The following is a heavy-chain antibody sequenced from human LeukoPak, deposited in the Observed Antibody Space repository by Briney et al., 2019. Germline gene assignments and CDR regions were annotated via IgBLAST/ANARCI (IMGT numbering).Heavy chain of an antibody. Sequence: SETLSLTCAVYGGSFSGYYWSWIRQPPGKGLEWIGEINHSGSTNYNPSLKSRVTISVDTSKNQFSLKLSSVTAADTAVYCCARGGWSIAAAGTPFDYWGQGTLVTVSS. J-gene: IGHJ4*02. D-gene: IGHD6-13*01. CDR2: INHSGST. CDR3: ARGGWSIAAAGTPFDY. CDR1: GGSFSGYY. V-gene: IGHV4-34*01.